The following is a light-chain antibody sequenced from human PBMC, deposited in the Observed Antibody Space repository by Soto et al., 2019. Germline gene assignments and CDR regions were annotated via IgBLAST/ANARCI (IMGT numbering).Light chain of an antibody. Sequence: DIQLTQSPSFLSASVGDRVTITCRASQGISSYLAWYLQKPGKAPKLLIYGASTLQSGVPSRFSGSGSGTEFTLTVSSLQPEDFATYYCQQLNAYPHSFGGGTKVDIK. CDR2: GAS. V-gene: IGKV1-9*01. CDR1: QGISSY. J-gene: IGKJ4*01. CDR3: QQLNAYPHS.